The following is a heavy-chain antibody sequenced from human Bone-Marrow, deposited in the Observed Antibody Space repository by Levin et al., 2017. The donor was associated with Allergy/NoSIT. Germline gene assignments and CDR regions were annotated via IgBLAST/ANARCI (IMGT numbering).Heavy chain of an antibody. J-gene: IGHJ5*02. Sequence: PGGSLRLSCAASGFSVSANYMNWVRQAPGKGLEWVSVIYSGGSTYYADSVKGRFTVSRDDYKNTVYLQMNSLRAEDTAVYYCGRESSTCLDPWGQGALVTVSS. CDR2: IYSGGST. CDR3: GRESSTCLDP. D-gene: IGHD2-2*01. CDR1: GFSVSANY. V-gene: IGHV3-53*01.